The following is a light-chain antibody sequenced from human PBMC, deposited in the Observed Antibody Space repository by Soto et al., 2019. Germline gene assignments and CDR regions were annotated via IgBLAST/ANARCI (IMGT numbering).Light chain of an antibody. V-gene: IGKV1-27*01. CDR1: QGIGKD. J-gene: IGKJ4*01. Sequence: DIQMTQSPSSLSASVGDRVTITCRASQGIGKDLAWYQQRPGKVPSLLIHTASTLQSGVPSRFSGSGSGTDFTLTIDSLRPEDGATYYCRKYRIPPLTFGGGTKV. CDR3: RKYRIPPLT. CDR2: TAS.